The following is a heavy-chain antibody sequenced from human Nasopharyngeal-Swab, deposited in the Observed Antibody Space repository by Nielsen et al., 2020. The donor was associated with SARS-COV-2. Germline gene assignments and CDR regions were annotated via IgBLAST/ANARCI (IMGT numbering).Heavy chain of an antibody. CDR1: GFVFSSVW. J-gene: IGHJ4*02. CDR2: IKRKADGGTV. Sequence: GESLKISCAASGFVFSSVWMSWVRQAPGKGLEWVGRIKRKADGGTVDYATAVRGRFSISRDDSRNTLFLQMNRLKTEDTAVYYCTTLHRTGWFWGQGTLVTVSS. CDR3: TTLHRTGWF. V-gene: IGHV3-15*01. D-gene: IGHD6-19*01.